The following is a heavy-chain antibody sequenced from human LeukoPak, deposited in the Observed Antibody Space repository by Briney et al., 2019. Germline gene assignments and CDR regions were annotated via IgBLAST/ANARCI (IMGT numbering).Heavy chain of an antibody. J-gene: IGHJ3*02. Sequence: PGGSLRLSCAASGFTFSSYWMTWVRQAPGKGLEWVANIKQDGSEKYYVDSVKGRFTISRDNTKNSLYLQMNSLRAEDTAVYYCARGARDYGGNRDAFDIWGQGTMVTVSS. CDR2: IKQDGSEK. D-gene: IGHD4-23*01. CDR1: GFTFSSYW. CDR3: ARGARDYGGNRDAFDI. V-gene: IGHV3-7*01.